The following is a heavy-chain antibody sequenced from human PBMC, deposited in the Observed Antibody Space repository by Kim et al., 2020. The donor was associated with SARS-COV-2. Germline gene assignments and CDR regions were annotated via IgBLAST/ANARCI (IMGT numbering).Heavy chain of an antibody. J-gene: IGHJ4*02. Sequence: GGSLRLSCAASGFTFSSYGMHWVRQAPGKGLEWVAVISYDGSNKYYADSVKGRFTISRDNSKNTLYLQMNSLRAEDTAVYYCAKDPGDGYNYASHFDYWGQGTLVTVSS. CDR1: GFTFSSYG. CDR2: ISYDGSNK. V-gene: IGHV3-30*18. D-gene: IGHD5-12*01. CDR3: AKDPGDGYNYASHFDY.